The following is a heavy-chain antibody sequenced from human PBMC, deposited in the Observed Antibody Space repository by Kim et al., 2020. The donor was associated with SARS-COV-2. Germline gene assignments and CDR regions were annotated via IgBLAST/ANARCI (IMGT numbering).Heavy chain of an antibody. CDR1: GYTFTSYY. V-gene: IGHV1-46*01. J-gene: IGHJ4*02. Sequence: ASVKVSCKASGYTFTSYYMHWVRQAPGQGLEWMGIINPSGGSTSYAQKFQGRVTMTRDTSTSTVYMELSSLRSEDTAVYYCARGGTVGATSLLCDYWGQGTLVTVSS. CDR3: ARGGTVGATSLLCDY. D-gene: IGHD1-26*01. CDR2: INPSGGST.